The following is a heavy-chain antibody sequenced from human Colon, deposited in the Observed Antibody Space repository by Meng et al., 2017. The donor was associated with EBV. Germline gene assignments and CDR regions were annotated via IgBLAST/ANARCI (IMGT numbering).Heavy chain of an antibody. CDR3: ARVPPTGYKDH. V-gene: IGHV4-34*01. CDR1: GGSFRGYV. Sequence: QLGVGVLKPSATMALTCTVNGGSFRGYVWSWVRQPPGKGMEWIGEVSHPGSPNYNPSRKSRVTISVDASEKQFSMRLTSVTAADIAVYDCARVPPTGYKDHWGQGTLVTVSS. CDR2: VSHPGSP. J-gene: IGHJ4*02. D-gene: IGHD3-9*01.